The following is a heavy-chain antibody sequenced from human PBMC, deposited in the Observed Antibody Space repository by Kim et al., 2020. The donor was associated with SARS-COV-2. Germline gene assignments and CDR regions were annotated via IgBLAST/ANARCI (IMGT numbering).Heavy chain of an antibody. V-gene: IGHV4-30-2*04. Sequence: YNPSLKSRVTTSADTSKNQFSLKLNSVTAADTAVYYCASSMDSSGYYHHSWGQGTLVTVSS. J-gene: IGHJ4*02. D-gene: IGHD3-22*01. CDR3: ASSMDSSGYYHHS.